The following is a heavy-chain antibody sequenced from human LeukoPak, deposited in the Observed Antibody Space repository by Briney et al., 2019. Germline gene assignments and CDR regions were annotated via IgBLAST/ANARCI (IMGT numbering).Heavy chain of an antibody. CDR1: GYTFTSYG. Sequence: ASVKVSCKASGYTFTSYGISWVRQAPGQGLEWMGWVSAYSGNTNYAQKLQGRVTMTTDTTTSTAYMELRSLRSDDTAVYYCARLGKYYDSSGYYNYWGQGTLVTVSS. CDR2: VSAYSGNT. D-gene: IGHD3-22*01. V-gene: IGHV1-18*01. CDR3: ARLGKYYDSSGYYNY. J-gene: IGHJ4*02.